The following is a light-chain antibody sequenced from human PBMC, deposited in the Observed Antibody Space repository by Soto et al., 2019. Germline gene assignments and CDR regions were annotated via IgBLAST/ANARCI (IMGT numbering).Light chain of an antibody. Sequence: QAVLTQSPSVSGAPGQRVTISCTGSSSNTGAGYDVHWYQQFPGTAPKLLIYNNRNRPSGVPDRFSGSKSGTSASLAITGLQVEDEADNYCQSYDSSLSAWVFGGGTQLTVL. CDR3: QSYDSSLSAWV. V-gene: IGLV1-40*01. J-gene: IGLJ3*02. CDR1: SSNTGAGYD. CDR2: NNR.